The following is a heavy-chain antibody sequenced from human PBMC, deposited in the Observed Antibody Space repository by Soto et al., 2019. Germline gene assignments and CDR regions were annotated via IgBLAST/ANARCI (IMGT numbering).Heavy chain of an antibody. J-gene: IGHJ4*02. Sequence: EVQLVESGGGLVKPGGSLRLSCAASGFTFSNAWMSWVRQAPGKGLEWVGRIKSKTDGGTTDYAATVKGRFTISRDDSKNTLYLQMNSLKTEDTAVYYCTWLWFGEVYGGPRDYWGQGTLVTVSS. V-gene: IGHV3-15*01. CDR2: IKSKTDGGTT. CDR1: GFTFSNAW. CDR3: TWLWFGEVYGGPRDY. D-gene: IGHD3-10*01.